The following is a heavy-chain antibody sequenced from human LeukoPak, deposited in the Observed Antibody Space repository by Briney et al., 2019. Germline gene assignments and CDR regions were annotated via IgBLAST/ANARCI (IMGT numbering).Heavy chain of an antibody. V-gene: IGHV3-23*01. J-gene: IGHJ6*03. CDR1: GFTFSSYA. CDR2: ISGSGGST. CDR3: AKGSVAFPYYYYHMDV. Sequence: GGSLRLSCAASGFTFSSYAMDWVRQAPGKGLEWVSSISGSGGSTYYADSVKGRFTISRDNSKNTLFLQMNSLRAEDTAVYYCAKGSVAFPYYYYHMDVWGKGTTVTVSS.